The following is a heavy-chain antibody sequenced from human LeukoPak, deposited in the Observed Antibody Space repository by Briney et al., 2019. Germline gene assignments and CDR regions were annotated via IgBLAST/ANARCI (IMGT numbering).Heavy chain of an antibody. CDR3: ARLEVVGASRYSDY. V-gene: IGHV3-23*01. CDR1: GFTFSSYA. Sequence: PGGSLRLSCAASGFTFSSYAMSWVRRAPGKGLEWVSAISGSGSSTYYADSVKGRFTISRDNSKDTLYLRMNSLKAEDTAVYYCARLEVVGASRYSDYWGQGTLVTVSS. D-gene: IGHD1-26*01. J-gene: IGHJ4*02. CDR2: ISGSGSST.